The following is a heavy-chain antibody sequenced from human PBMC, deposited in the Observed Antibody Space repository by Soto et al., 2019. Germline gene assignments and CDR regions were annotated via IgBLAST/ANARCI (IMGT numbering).Heavy chain of an antibody. V-gene: IGHV4-30-4*01. CDR2: IYYSGST. CDR3: VRDRVDGDYDPNFDY. CDR1: GGSISSGHYY. D-gene: IGHD4-17*01. Sequence: QVQLQESGPGLVKPSQTLSLTCTVSGGSISSGHYYWSWIRQPPGKGLEWIGYIYYSGSTYYNPSLKSRVTISVDTSKHQFSLKLPSVTAADTAVYYCVRDRVDGDYDPNFDYWGQGTLVTVSS. J-gene: IGHJ4*02.